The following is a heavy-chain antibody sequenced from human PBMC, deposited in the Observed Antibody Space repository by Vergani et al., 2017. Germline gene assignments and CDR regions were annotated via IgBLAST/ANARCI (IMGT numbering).Heavy chain of an antibody. CDR3: TRGWYYDSIAYWAY. CDR2: ISPMFGTA. J-gene: IGHJ4*02. V-gene: IGHV1-69*06. CDR1: GGTFSSYA. D-gene: IGHD3-22*01. Sequence: QVQLVQSGAEVKKPGSSVKVSCKASGGTFSSYAISWVRQAPGQGLEWMGGISPMFGTATYAQKFQGRVTMTRDTSTRTVYMELSSLRSEDTAVYYCTRGWYYDSIAYWAYWGQGTLVTVSS.